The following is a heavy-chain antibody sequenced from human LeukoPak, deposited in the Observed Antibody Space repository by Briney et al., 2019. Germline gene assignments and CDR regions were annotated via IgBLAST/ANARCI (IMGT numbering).Heavy chain of an antibody. CDR3: ARYLSGYDYFDF. CDR2: INSNSGGP. J-gene: IGHJ4*02. D-gene: IGHD5-12*01. V-gene: IGHV1-2*02. Sequence: ASVKVSCKASGYTFTSYGISWVRQAPGQGLEWMGWINSNSGGPKYAQKFQGRVTMTRDMSISTVYMELNTLISDDTAIYYCARYLSGYDYFDFWGQGTLVTVSS. CDR1: GYTFTSYG.